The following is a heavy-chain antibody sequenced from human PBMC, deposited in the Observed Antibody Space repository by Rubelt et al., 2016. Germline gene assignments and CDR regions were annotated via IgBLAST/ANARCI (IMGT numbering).Heavy chain of an antibody. CDR3: ARQYNV. D-gene: IGHD1-1*01. J-gene: IGHJ6*02. V-gene: IGHV4-38-2*01. Sequence: PPEKGLEWIGNIYHSGSTYYNPSLKSRVTISVDTSKNQFSLKLSSVTAADTAVYYCARQYNVWGQGTTVTVSS. CDR2: IYHSGST.